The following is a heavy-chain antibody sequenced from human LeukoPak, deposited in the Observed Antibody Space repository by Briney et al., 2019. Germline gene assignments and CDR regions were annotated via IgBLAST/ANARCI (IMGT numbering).Heavy chain of an antibody. V-gene: IGHV3-48*01. CDR2: ISSGGSTI. CDR1: GFTFRTYS. J-gene: IGHJ4*02. Sequence: GGSLRLSCEASGFTFRTYSMNWVRQAPGKGLEWVSYISSGGSTIYYADSVKGRFTISGDNAKNSLYLQMNSLRGEDTAVYYCARDLSYGSVSDWGQGTLVIVSA. CDR3: ARDLSYGSVSD. D-gene: IGHD3-10*01.